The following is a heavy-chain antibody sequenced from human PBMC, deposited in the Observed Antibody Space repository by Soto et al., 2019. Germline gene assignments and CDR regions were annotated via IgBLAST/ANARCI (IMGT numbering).Heavy chain of an antibody. CDR1: GYTFTSYG. J-gene: IGHJ5*02. CDR3: ARSSGSSYWLDP. CDR2: ISAYNGNT. Sequence: QVQLVQSGAEVKKPGASVKVSCKASGYTFTSYGISWVRQAPGQGLEWMGWISAYNGNTNYAQKLQGRVTMTTDTSTSTAYRELRRLRSDDTALYYCARSSGSSYWLDPWCQGTRVTVSS. D-gene: IGHD1-26*01. V-gene: IGHV1-18*01.